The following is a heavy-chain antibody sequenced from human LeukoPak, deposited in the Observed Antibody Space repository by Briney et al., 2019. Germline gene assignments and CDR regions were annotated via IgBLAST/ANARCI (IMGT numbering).Heavy chain of an antibody. CDR2: IYYSGST. V-gene: IGHV4-59*06. D-gene: IGHD3-10*01. CDR3: ATRTARGGNDY. Sequence: SETLSLTCTVSGGSISSYYWSWIRQPPGKGLEWIGYIYYSGSTYYNPSLKSRVTISVDTSKNQFSLKLSSVTAADTAVYYCATRTARGGNDYWGQGTLVTVSS. CDR1: GGSISSYY. J-gene: IGHJ4*02.